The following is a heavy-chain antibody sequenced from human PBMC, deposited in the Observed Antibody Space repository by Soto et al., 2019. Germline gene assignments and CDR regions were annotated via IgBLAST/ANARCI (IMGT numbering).Heavy chain of an antibody. Sequence: EVQLLESGGGLVQPGGSLRLSCAASGFTFSSYAMSWVRQAPGKGLEWVSAISGSGGSTYYADSVKGRFTISRDNSKNTLFLQMHSLRAEDTAVYYCATTAGTYYYYGMDVWGQGTTVTVS. CDR2: ISGSGGST. CDR1: GFTFSSYA. V-gene: IGHV3-23*01. J-gene: IGHJ6*02. D-gene: IGHD6-13*01. CDR3: ATTAGTYYYYGMDV.